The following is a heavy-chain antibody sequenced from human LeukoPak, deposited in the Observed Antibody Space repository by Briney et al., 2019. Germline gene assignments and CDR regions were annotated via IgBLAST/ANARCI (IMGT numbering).Heavy chain of an antibody. CDR2: ITGSGSGI. V-gene: IGHV3-23*01. D-gene: IGHD3-9*01. Sequence: GGSLRLSCAASGFTFSNYAMSWVRQAPGKGLEWVSAITGSGSGIYYADSMKSRFTISRDNSKNTLYLQINSLRAEDTAVYYCAKWGDYDVLTGYYVPGYWGQGTLVTVSS. CDR1: GFTFSNYA. J-gene: IGHJ4*02. CDR3: AKWGDYDVLTGYYVPGY.